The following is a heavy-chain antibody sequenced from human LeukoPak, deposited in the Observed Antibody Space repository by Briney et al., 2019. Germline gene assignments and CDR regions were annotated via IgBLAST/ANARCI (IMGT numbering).Heavy chain of an antibody. D-gene: IGHD3-16*01. J-gene: IGHJ4*02. CDR3: ARASRGAVDY. V-gene: IGHV3-13*01. CDR1: GFTFSSYD. CDR2: ICTAGDT. Sequence: PGGSLRLYCAASGFTFSSYDMHWVRQATGKGLEWVSAICTAGDTYYPGSVKGRFTISRENAKNSLYLQMNSLRAGDTAVYYCARASRGAVDYWGQGTLVTVSS.